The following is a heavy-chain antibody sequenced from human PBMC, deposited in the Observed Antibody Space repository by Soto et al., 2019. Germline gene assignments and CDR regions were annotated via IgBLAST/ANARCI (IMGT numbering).Heavy chain of an antibody. J-gene: IGHJ6*02. Sequence: GESLKISCKGSGYSFTIYWIGWVRQMPGKGLEWMGIIYPGDSDTRYSPSFQGQVTISADKSISTAYLQWSSLKASDTAMYYCVSGGNSGDYYYYGMDVWGQGTTVTVSS. CDR1: GYSFTIYW. V-gene: IGHV5-51*01. CDR3: VSGGNSGDYYYYGMDV. D-gene: IGHD2-21*02. CDR2: IYPGDSDT.